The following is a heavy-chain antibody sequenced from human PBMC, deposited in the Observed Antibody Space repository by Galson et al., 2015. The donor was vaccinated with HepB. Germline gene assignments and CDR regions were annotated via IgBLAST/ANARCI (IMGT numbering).Heavy chain of an antibody. J-gene: IGHJ3*02. CDR3: AKDLYGSHFIDSFDI. Sequence: SLRLSCAASGFISRTYGMHWVRQAPGKGLEWVAVISDDGSNRYYADSVKGRFTISRDNSKNTAYLQMNSLRAEDTAVYYCAKDLYGSHFIDSFDIWGQGTMVTVSS. D-gene: IGHD3-10*01. CDR2: ISDDGSNR. V-gene: IGHV3-30*18. CDR1: GFISRTYG.